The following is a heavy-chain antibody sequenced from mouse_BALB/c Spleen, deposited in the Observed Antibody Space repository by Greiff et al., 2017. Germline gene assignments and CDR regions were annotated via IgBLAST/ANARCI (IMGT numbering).Heavy chain of an antibody. Sequence: EVHLVESGGGLVQPGGSLKLSCAASGFTFSSYTMSWVRQTPEKRLEWVAYISNGGGSTYYPDTVKGRFTISRDNAKNTPYLQMSSLKSEDTAMYYCARHDGNYSWFAYWGQGTLVTVSA. CDR1: GFTFSSYT. CDR2: ISNGGGST. J-gene: IGHJ3*01. V-gene: IGHV5-12-2*01. D-gene: IGHD2-1*01. CDR3: ARHDGNYSWFAY.